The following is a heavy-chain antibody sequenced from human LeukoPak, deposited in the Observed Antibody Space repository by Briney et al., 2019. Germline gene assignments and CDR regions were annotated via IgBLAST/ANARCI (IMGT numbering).Heavy chain of an antibody. D-gene: IGHD3-22*01. Sequence: PGESLKISCKGSGYSFTNYWIGWVRQMPGKGLEWMGIIYPGDSDTRYSPSFQGQVTISADKSINTAYLHWSSLKASDTAMYYCARHINYDTENWGQGTLVTVSS. V-gene: IGHV5-51*01. CDR1: GYSFTNYW. J-gene: IGHJ4*02. CDR3: ARHINYDTEN. CDR2: IYPGDSDT.